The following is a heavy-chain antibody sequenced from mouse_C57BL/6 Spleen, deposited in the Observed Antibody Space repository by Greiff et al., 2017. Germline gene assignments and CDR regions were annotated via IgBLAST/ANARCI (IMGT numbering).Heavy chain of an antibody. J-gene: IGHJ3*01. Sequence: EVMLVESGGDLVKPGGSLKLSCAASGFTFSSYGMSWVRQTPDKRLEWVATISNGSSYTYYPDSVKGRFTISRDNAKNTLYLQMSSLKSEDTAMYYCASVYGSGCAYWGQGTLVTVSA. V-gene: IGHV5-6*01. CDR1: GFTFSSYG. CDR3: ASVYGSGCAY. D-gene: IGHD2-1*01. CDR2: ISNGSSYT.